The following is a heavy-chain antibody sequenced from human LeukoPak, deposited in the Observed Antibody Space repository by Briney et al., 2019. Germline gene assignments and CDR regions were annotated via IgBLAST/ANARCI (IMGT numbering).Heavy chain of an antibody. D-gene: IGHD3-16*01. J-gene: IGHJ5*02. CDR3: GKEGGA. CDR2: IGGRGGST. CDR1: GFTFSSFT. V-gene: IGHV3-23*01. Sequence: GGSLRLSCAASGFTFSSFTMTWVRQAPGKGLEWVSAIGGRGGSTYYADFLEGRFTIARDNSKDMVYLQINSLKVEDTAIYYCGKEGGAWGQGTKVTVSS.